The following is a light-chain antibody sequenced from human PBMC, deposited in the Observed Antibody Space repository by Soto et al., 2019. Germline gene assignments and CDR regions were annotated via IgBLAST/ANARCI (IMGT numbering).Light chain of an antibody. CDR1: SSNIGSNT. V-gene: IGLV1-47*02. J-gene: IGLJ1*01. CDR2: SNN. Sequence: QSVLTQPPSASGTPGQRVTISCSGSSSNIGSNTVNWYQQLPGTAPKLLIYSNNQRPSGVPDRFSGSKSGTSASLAISGLRSEDEADYYCAAWDDNLSTYVFGSGTKVTVL. CDR3: AAWDDNLSTYV.